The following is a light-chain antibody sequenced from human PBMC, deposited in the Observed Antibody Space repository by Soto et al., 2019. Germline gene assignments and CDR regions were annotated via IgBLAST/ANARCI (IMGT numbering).Light chain of an antibody. CDR2: DAS. V-gene: IGKV3-15*01. CDR1: QSVSSN. CDR3: QQYNNWPPTT. J-gene: IGKJ1*01. Sequence: EIVMTQSPATLSVSPGERATLSCRASQSVSSNLAWYQQKPGQAPRLLIYDASTRATGIPARFSGSGSGTEFTLTISSLQSEDFAVYYCQQYNNWPPTTFG.